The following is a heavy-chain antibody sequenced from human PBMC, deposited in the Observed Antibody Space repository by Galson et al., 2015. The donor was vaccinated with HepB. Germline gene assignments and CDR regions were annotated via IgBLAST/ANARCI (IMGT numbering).Heavy chain of an antibody. J-gene: IGHJ4*02. V-gene: IGHV1-24*01. CDR1: RNIRSEMI. CDR2: FNPEDAGS. CDR3: ATDTGRLYFGDHRGGGAY. D-gene: IGHD2/OR15-2a*01. Sequence: SVKVSCKVSRNIRSEMIIHWVRQAPERGLEWLGGFNPEDAGSIYAQRFQGRFTMTEDTSTNTAYMELSRLRREDTAVYYFATDTGRLYFGDHRGGGAYWGQGTLVAVSS.